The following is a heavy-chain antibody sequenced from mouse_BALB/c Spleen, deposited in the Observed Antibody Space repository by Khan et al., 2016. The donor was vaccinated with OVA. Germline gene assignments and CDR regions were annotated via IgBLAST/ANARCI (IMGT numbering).Heavy chain of an antibody. J-gene: IGHJ4*01. CDR3: AKQIWSPYYGMDY. CDR2: IWGGGST. CDR1: GFSLTDHG. V-gene: IGHV2-6-5*01. Sequence: QVQLKESGPGLVAPSQSLSITCTVSGFSLTDHGVSWIRQPPGKGLEWLGVIWGGGSTYYNSVLKSRLSISKDNSKSQVFLKMNSLQTHDTAMYYGAKQIWSPYYGMDYWGQGTSVTVSS. D-gene: IGHD1-1*02.